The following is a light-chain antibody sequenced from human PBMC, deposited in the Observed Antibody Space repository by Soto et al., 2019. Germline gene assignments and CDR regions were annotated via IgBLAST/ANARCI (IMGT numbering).Light chain of an antibody. CDR1: QGISTY. V-gene: IGKV1-9*01. Sequence: DLQLTQSPAFLSASVGDRVTITCRASQGISTYLAWYQQKPGKAPTLLIYAAYTLQSGVPSRFSGSGSGTEFTLTISSLQPEDFATYYCQQLNTYPLTFGQGTKVEIK. J-gene: IGKJ1*01. CDR3: QQLNTYPLT. CDR2: AAY.